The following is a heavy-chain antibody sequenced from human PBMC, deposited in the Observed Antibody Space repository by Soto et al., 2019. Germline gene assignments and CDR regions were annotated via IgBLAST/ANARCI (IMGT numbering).Heavy chain of an antibody. CDR1: GGTFSSYA. J-gene: IGHJ6*02. V-gene: IGHV1-69*01. CDR2: IIPIFGTA. CDR3: ARAIYGDSSIDYYYSYGMDV. D-gene: IGHD4-17*01. Sequence: QVQLVQSGAEVKKPGSSVKVSCKASGGTFSSYAISWVRQAPGQGLEWMGGIIPIFGTANYAQKFQGRVTITADESTSTAYMELSSLRSEDTAVYYCARAIYGDSSIDYYYSYGMDVWGQGTTVTVSS.